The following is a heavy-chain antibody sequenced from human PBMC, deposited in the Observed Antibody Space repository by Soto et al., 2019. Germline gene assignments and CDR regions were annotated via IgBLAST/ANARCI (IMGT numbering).Heavy chain of an antibody. CDR3: ARILEPIVAVPASSRDY. CDR1: GYSFTSYW. V-gene: IGHV5-10-1*01. D-gene: IGHD2-2*01. CDR2: IDPIDSYT. Sequence: GESLKISCKGSGYSFTSYWISWVRQMPGKGLEWMGRIDPIDSYTNYSPSFQGHVTISADKSISTAYLQWSSLKASDTAMYYCARILEPIVAVPASSRDYWRQGTLVSVSS. J-gene: IGHJ4*02.